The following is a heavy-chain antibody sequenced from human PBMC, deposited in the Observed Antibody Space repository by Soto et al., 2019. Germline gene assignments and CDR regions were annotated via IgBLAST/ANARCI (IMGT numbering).Heavy chain of an antibody. CDR3: ARDRVRGVIHYYYYYGMDV. CDR1: GSSISSGGYY. J-gene: IGHJ6*02. CDR2: IYYSGST. Sequence: SETLSLTCTVSGSSISSGGYYWSWIRQHPGKGLEWIGYIYYSGSTYYNPSLKSRVTISVDTSKNQFSLKLSSVTAADTAVYYCARDRVRGVIHYYYYYGMDVWGQGTTVTVSS. D-gene: IGHD3-10*01. V-gene: IGHV4-31*03.